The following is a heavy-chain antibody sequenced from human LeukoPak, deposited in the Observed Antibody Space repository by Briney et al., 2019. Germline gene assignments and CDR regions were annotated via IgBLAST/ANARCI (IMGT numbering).Heavy chain of an antibody. V-gene: IGHV3-23*01. CDR3: AKTGAGGWSNWFDP. CDR2: ISGSGGST. D-gene: IGHD6-19*01. CDR1: GFTFSSYA. J-gene: IGHJ5*02. Sequence: GGSLRLSCAASGFTFSSYAISWVRQAPGKGLEWVSAISGSGGSTYYADSVKGRFTISRDNSKNTLYLQMNGLRAEDTAIYYCAKTGAGGWSNWFDPWGQGTLVTVSS.